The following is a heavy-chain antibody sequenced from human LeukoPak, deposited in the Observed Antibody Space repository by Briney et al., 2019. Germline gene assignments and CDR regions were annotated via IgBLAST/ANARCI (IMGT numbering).Heavy chain of an antibody. Sequence: GGSLRLSCAVSGFTFSSYSMSWVRQAPGEGLEWVSSISSSSSNIYNADSVKGRFTISRDNAKNSLFLQMNSLRAEDTAVYYCARGNTIIGMVHFDHWGEGTLVTVSS. J-gene: IGHJ4*02. D-gene: IGHD3-9*01. CDR1: GFTFSSYS. V-gene: IGHV3-21*01. CDR3: ARGNTIIGMVHFDH. CDR2: ISSSSSNI.